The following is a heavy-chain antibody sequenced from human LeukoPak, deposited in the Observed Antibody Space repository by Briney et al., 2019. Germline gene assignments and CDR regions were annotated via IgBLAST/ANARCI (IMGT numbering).Heavy chain of an antibody. CDR1: GYTFTSYD. Sequence: GASVTVSCTASGYTFTSYDINWVRQATGQGLEWMGWMNPNSGNTGYAQKFQGRVTMTRNTSISTAYMELSSLRSEDTAVYYCARGRRGSNWFDPWGQGTLVTVSS. CDR2: MNPNSGNT. V-gene: IGHV1-8*01. CDR3: ARGRRGSNWFDP. D-gene: IGHD3-10*01. J-gene: IGHJ5*02.